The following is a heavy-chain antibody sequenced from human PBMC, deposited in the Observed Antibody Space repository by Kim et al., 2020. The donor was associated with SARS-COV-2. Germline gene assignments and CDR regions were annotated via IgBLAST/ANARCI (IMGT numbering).Heavy chain of an antibody. D-gene: IGHD5-18*01. Sequence: SPSLKSRLPITKDTSKNQVVLTMTNMDPVDTATYYCARRGYSYGSYYFDYWGQGTLVTVSS. CDR3: ARRGYSYGSYYFDY. J-gene: IGHJ4*02. V-gene: IGHV2-5*01.